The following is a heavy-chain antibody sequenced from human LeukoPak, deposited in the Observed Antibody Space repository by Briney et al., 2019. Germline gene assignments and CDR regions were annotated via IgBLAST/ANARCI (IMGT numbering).Heavy chain of an antibody. CDR3: ARADCSSSTCYLRRSWFDP. CDR1: GFNFETHN. J-gene: IGHJ5*02. CDR2: ISTSSRYI. D-gene: IGHD2-2*01. V-gene: IGHV3-21*01. Sequence: GGSLRLSCGASGFNFETHNMHWIRQAPGKGLEWVSSISTSSRYIYYKDSVRGRFTIPRDDAKNSLYLEMNSLRAEDTAVYYCARADCSSSTCYLRRSWFDPWGQGTLVTVSS.